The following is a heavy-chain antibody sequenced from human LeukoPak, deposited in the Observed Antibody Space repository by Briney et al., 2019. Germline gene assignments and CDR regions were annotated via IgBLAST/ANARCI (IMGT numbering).Heavy chain of an antibody. V-gene: IGHV4-38-2*02. CDR1: GYSISSAYY. CDR3: AILHYYDSSGSIFDI. CDR2: IYHSGST. J-gene: IGHJ3*02. Sequence: SETLSLTCTVSGYSISSAYYWAWIRQPPGKGLEWIGSIYHSGSTYYNPSLKSRVTISVDTSKNQFSLKLSSVTAADTAVYYCAILHYYDSSGSIFDIWGQGTMVTVSS. D-gene: IGHD3-22*01.